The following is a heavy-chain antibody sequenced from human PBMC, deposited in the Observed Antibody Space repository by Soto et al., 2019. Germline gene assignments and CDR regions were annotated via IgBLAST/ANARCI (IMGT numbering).Heavy chain of an antibody. CDR3: ARGRYEDY. V-gene: IGHV1-18*01. Sequence: QVHLVRSGAEVKKPGASVKVSCQASGYAFTTYGITWVRQAPGQGLEWMGWISAHNGNTNYAQKLQGRVTVTRDTSTSTAYMELRTLKSDDTAVYYCARGRYEDYLGQGALVTVSS. D-gene: IGHD1-1*01. CDR1: GYAFTTYG. CDR2: ISAHNGNT. J-gene: IGHJ4*02.